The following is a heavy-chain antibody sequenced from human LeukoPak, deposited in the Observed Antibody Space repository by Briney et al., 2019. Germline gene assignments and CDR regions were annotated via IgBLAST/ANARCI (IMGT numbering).Heavy chain of an antibody. V-gene: IGHV1-69*05. J-gene: IGHJ6*03. CDR1: GGTFSSYA. D-gene: IGHD2-2*03. CDR2: IIPIFGTA. CDR3: ARDWVLSYYYYMDV. Sequence: ASVKVSCKASGGTFSSYAISWVRQAPGQGLEWMGRIIPIFGTANYAQKFQGRVTITTDESTSTAYMELSSLRSEDTAVYYCARDWVLSYYYYMDVWGKGTTVTVSS.